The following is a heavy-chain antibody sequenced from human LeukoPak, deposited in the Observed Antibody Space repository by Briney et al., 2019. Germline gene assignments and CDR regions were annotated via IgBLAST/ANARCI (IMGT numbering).Heavy chain of an antibody. CDR3: AKSGLNRFDY. D-gene: IGHD2-15*01. J-gene: IGHJ4*02. Sequence: PGGSLRLSCAASGFSFSSYWMAWVRQPPGKGLEWVANINTDGTDKNYVASVRGRFTISRDNAKNSLYLQMNSLRAEDTAVYYCAKSGLNRFDYWGQGTLVTVSS. CDR1: GFSFSSYW. V-gene: IGHV3-7*03. CDR2: INTDGTDK.